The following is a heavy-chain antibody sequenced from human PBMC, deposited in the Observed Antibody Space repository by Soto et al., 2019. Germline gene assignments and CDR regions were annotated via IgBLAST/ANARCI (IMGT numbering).Heavy chain of an antibody. CDR1: GYTFTSYD. V-gene: IGHV1-8*01. J-gene: IGHJ3*02. CDR3: ARDLRDCDWLFHPNAFDI. D-gene: IGHD3-9*01. Sequence: ASVKVSCKASGYTFTSYDINWVRQATGQGLEWMGWMNPNSGNTGYAQNFQGRVTMTRNTSISTAYMELSSLRSEDTAVYYCARDLRDCDWLFHPNAFDIWGQGTMVTVSS. CDR2: MNPNSGNT.